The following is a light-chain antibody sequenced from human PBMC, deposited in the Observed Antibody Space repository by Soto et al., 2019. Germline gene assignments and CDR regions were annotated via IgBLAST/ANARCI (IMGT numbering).Light chain of an antibody. J-gene: IGLJ2*01. CDR2: GNS. Sequence: QSVLTQPPSVSGAPGQWVTISCTGSSSNIGAGYDVYWYQQLPGTAPKLLIYGNSNRPSGVPDRFSGSKSGTSASLAITGLQAEEEADYYCQSYDSSMSGVVFGGGTKLTVL. V-gene: IGLV1-40*01. CDR1: SSNIGAGYD. CDR3: QSYDSSMSGVV.